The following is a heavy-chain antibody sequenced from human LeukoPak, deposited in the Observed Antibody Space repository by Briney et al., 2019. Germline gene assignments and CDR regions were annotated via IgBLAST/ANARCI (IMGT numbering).Heavy chain of an antibody. CDR1: GFTFDDYT. Sequence: GGSLRLSCAASGFTFDDYTMHWVRQAPGKGLEWVSLISWDGGSTYYADSVKGRFTISRDNSKNSLYLQMNSLRTEDTALYYCAKEDPQKSRDGYNYLAYGMDVWGQGTTVTVSS. V-gene: IGHV3-43*01. J-gene: IGHJ6*02. CDR3: AKEDPQKSRDGYNYLAYGMDV. D-gene: IGHD5-24*01. CDR2: ISWDGGST.